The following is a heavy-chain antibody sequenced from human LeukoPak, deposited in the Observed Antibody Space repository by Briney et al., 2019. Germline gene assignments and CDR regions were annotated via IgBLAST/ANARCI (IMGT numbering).Heavy chain of an antibody. D-gene: IGHD3-22*01. CDR2: IYTSGST. V-gene: IGHV4-4*07. Sequence: SETLSLTCTVSGGSISSYYWSWIRQPAGKGLEWIGRIYTSGSTNYDPSLKSRVTMSVDTSKNQFSLKLSSVTAADTAVYYCARDGYYYDSSGYYEKMYYFDYWGQGTLVTVSS. J-gene: IGHJ4*02. CDR1: GGSISSYY. CDR3: ARDGYYYDSSGYYEKMYYFDY.